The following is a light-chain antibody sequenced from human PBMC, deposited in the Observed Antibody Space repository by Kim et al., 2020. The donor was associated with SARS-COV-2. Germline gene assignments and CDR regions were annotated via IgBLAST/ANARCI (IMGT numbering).Light chain of an antibody. Sequence: SSELTQDPAVSVALGQTVRITCQGDSLRSYYASWYQQKPGQAPVLVIYGKNNRTSGIPDRFSGSSSGNTASLTITGAQAEDEADYYCNSRDSRGNHRVVF. V-gene: IGLV3-19*01. CDR1: SLRSYY. CDR2: GKN. CDR3: NSRDSRGNHRVV. J-gene: IGLJ2*01.